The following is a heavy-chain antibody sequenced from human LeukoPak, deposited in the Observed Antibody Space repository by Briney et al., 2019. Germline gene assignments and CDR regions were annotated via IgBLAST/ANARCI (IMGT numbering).Heavy chain of an antibody. V-gene: IGHV3-74*01. CDR1: GFTFSSYL. CDR3: ARAPAGWYGCDY. J-gene: IGHJ4*02. Sequence: PGGSLRLSCGASGFTFSSYLMHWVRQAPGKGLEWVSRIYSDGSTTTYADSAKGRFTISRDNAKNTLYLQMNSLRVEDTAVYYCARAPAGWYGCDYWGQGTLSPSPQ. D-gene: IGHD6-19*01. CDR2: IYSDGSTT.